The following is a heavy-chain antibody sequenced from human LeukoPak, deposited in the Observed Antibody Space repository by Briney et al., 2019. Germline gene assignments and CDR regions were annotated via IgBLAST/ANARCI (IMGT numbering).Heavy chain of an antibody. J-gene: IGHJ4*02. CDR3: ARGGSYPGC. D-gene: IGHD1-26*01. CDR2: IKQDGSEE. CDR1: GFTFSNYW. V-gene: IGHV3-7*03. Sequence: GGSLRLSCAASGFTFSNYWMSWVRQAPGKGLEWVAKIKQDGSEEYYVDSVKGRFTISRDNTKNSLFLQMNSLRVEDTAIYYCARGGSYPGCWGQGTLVTVSS.